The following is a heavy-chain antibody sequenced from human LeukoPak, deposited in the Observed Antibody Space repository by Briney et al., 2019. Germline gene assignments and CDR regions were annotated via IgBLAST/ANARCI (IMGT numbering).Heavy chain of an antibody. CDR3: ARCMATIGPIDY. V-gene: IGHV3-33*01. Sequence: PGGSLKLSCAASGFTFSSYGLHWVRQAPGKGLEWGEVIWYDGSNKYYADSVKGRFTISRDNSKNTLYLQMNSLRAEDTAVYYCARCMATIGPIDYWGQGTLVTVSS. CDR2: IWYDGSNK. J-gene: IGHJ4*02. D-gene: IGHD5-24*01. CDR1: GFTFSSYG.